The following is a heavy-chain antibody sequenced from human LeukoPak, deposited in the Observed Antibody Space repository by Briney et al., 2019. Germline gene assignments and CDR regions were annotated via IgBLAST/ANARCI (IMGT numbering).Heavy chain of an antibody. V-gene: IGHV3-13*01. CDR1: GFTFSSYD. J-gene: IGHJ4*02. CDR2: IGTAGDT. Sequence: PGGSLRLSCAASGFTFSSYDMHWVRQATGKGLEWVSAIGTAGDTYYPGSVKGRFTISRENAKNSLYLQMNSLRAEDTAVYYCARDESRDTMIVVLPAGYWGQGTLVTVSS. CDR3: ARDESRDTMIVVLPAGY. D-gene: IGHD3-22*01.